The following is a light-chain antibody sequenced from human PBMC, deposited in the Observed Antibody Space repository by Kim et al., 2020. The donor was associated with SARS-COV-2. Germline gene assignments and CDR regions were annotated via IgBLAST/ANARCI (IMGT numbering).Light chain of an antibody. V-gene: IGLV3-19*01. CDR2: GKN. CDR3: NSRDSSGNLVV. Sequence: ALGHKVRITCQGDSLRVYYASWYQQKPGQAPVLVIFGKNSRPSGIPDRFSGSSSGNTASLTITGSQAEDEADYYCNSRDSSGNLVVFGGGTQLTVL. J-gene: IGLJ2*01. CDR1: SLRVYY.